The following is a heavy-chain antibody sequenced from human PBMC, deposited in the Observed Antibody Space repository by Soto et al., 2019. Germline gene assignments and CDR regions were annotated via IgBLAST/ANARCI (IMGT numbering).Heavy chain of an antibody. CDR3: ARKWGTYSSAALDY. CDR1: GFSFTHYT. D-gene: IGHD6-19*01. J-gene: IGHJ4*02. Sequence: HPGGSLRLSCAASGFSFTHYTINWVRQAPGKGLEWVAVMSYDGTNEYYADSVKGRFTISRDNSKSTVYLQMNSLTPEDTALYYCARKWGTYSSAALDYWGLGTLVTV. CDR2: MSYDGTNE. V-gene: IGHV3-30*04.